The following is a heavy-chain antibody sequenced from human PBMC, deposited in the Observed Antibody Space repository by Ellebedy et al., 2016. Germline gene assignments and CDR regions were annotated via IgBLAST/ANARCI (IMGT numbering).Heavy chain of an antibody. J-gene: IGHJ6*02. CDR1: GFTLSSYW. CDR2: ITADGSDT. CDR3: ARGRYYGLDV. V-gene: IGHV3-74*01. Sequence: GGSLRLSCAGSGFTLSSYWIHWVRQAPGKGLVWVSRITADGSDTAYADSVRGRFTISRDNAKNTVYLQMNSLRPEDTAVYYCARGRYYGLDVWGQGTTVTVSS.